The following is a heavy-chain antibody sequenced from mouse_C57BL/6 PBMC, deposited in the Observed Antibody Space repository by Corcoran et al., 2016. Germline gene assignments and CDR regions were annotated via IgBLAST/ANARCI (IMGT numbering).Heavy chain of an antibody. CDR1: GYSITSGYY. V-gene: IGHV3-6*01. J-gene: IGHJ2*01. Sequence: DVQLQESGPGLVKPSQSLSLTCSVTGYSITSGYYWNWIRQFPGNKLEWMGYISYDGSNNYNPSLKNRISITRDTSKNQFFLKLNSVTTEDTATYYCARAGFLTTVVLDYWGQGTTLTVSS. CDR3: ARAGFLTTVVLDY. CDR2: ISYDGSN. D-gene: IGHD1-1*01.